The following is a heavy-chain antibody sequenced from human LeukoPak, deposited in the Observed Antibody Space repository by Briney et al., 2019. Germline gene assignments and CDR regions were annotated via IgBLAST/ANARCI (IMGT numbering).Heavy chain of an antibody. Sequence: GGSLRLSCTASKFTFSNYGMQWVRQAPGKGLEWVAVVSSDGGTKYYADSVKGRFTISRDNSRNTLYLQTNSLRAEDTAVYYCATGTGYYYDRWGQGTLVTVAS. J-gene: IGHJ4*02. CDR1: KFTFSNYG. CDR2: VSSDGGTK. CDR3: ATGTGYYYDR. V-gene: IGHV3-30*03. D-gene: IGHD3-9*01.